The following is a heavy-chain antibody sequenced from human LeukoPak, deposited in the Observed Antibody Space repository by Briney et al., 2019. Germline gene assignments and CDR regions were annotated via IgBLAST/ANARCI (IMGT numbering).Heavy chain of an antibody. Sequence: LETLSLTCTVSGGSNYWSWIRQPPGKGLEWIGYIHYSGSTNYNPSLKSRVTISIDTSKNQFSLKLNSVTAADTAVYYCAKHSNWNAGVDWFDPWGQGTLVTVSS. CDR1: GGSNY. D-gene: IGHD1-20*01. V-gene: IGHV4-59*08. CDR3: AKHSNWNAGVDWFDP. J-gene: IGHJ5*02. CDR2: IHYSGST.